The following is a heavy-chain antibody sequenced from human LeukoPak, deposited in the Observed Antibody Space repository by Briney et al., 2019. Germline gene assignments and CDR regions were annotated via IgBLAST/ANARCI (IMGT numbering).Heavy chain of an antibody. D-gene: IGHD6-19*01. Sequence: GASVKVSCKVSGYTLTELSMHWVRQAPGKGLEWMGGFDPEDGETIYAQKFQGRVTMTEDTSTDTAYMELSSLRSEDTAVYYCARDPSNTSGRYQYFDLWGRGTLVTVSS. J-gene: IGHJ2*01. V-gene: IGHV1-24*01. CDR1: GYTLTELS. CDR3: ARDPSNTSGRYQYFDL. CDR2: FDPEDGET.